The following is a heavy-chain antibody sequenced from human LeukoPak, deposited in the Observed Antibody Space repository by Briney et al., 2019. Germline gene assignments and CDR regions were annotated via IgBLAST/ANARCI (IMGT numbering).Heavy chain of an antibody. CDR2: IYYSGST. J-gene: IGHJ4*02. CDR3: ARHVSKRQWLAHIDY. D-gene: IGHD6-19*01. V-gene: IGHV4-39*01. Sequence: SETLSLTCSVSGDSISTSSYYWGWIRQPPGKGLEWIGSIYYSGSTYYNPSLKSRVTISVDTSKNQFSLKLSSVTAADTAVYYCARHVSKRQWLAHIDYWGQGTLVTVSS. CDR1: GDSISTSSYY.